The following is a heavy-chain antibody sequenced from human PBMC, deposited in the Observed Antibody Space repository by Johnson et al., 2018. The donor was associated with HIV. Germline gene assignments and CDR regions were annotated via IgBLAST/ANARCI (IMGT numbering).Heavy chain of an antibody. Sequence: PGKGLEYVSAISSDGGSSYSANSVKGRFTISRDNSKNTLFLQMGSLRGEDTAMYYCAKDGGRWSYSFDVWGQGTMVSVSS. CDR3: AKDGGRWSYSFDV. V-gene: IGHV3-64*01. D-gene: IGHD3-16*01. J-gene: IGHJ3*01. CDR2: ISSDGGSS.